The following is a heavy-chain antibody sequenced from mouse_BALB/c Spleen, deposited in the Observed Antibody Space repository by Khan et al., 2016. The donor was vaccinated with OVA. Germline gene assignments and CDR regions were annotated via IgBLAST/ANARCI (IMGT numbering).Heavy chain of an antibody. CDR2: INSNGGTS. Sequence: EVELVESGGGLVQPGGSLKLSCAASGFTFSGYGMSWVRQTPDKRLELVATINSNGGTSYYPDSVKGRFTISRDNDKNTLHLKMSNLKSEDTAKYNCARIYYRYDGGYWYFDVWSGGTTVTVSS. J-gene: IGHJ1*01. CDR1: GFTFSGYG. V-gene: IGHV5-6-3*01. D-gene: IGHD2-14*01. CDR3: ARIYYRYDGGYWYFDV.